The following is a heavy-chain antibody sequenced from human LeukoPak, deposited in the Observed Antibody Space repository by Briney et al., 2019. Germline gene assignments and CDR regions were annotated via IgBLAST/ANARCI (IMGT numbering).Heavy chain of an antibody. CDR2: IFYTGGT. CDR3: ARDFPAAGHWGWFGP. V-gene: IGHV4-39*07. J-gene: IGHJ5*02. CDR1: GGSISSRNYY. D-gene: IGHD6-13*01. Sequence: SETLSLTCTVSGGSISSRNYYWGWIRQPPGKGLEWIGSIFYTGGTYYNPSLKSRVTLSVDTSKNQFSLKMSSVTAADTAIYYCARDFPAAGHWGWFGPWGPGTQVTVSS.